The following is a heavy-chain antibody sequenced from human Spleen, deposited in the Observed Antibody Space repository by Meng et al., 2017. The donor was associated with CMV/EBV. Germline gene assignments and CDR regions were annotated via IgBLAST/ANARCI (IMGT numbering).Heavy chain of an antibody. V-gene: IGHV1-18*01. J-gene: IGHJ4*02. CDR3: ARSITVFQIDY. CDR1: GYTFTSHG. D-gene: IGHD3-3*02. CDR2: ISVEYGYT. Sequence: ASVKVSCKASGYTFTSHGISWVRQAPGQGLEWVGWISVEYGYTNYAQKFKGRVTMTTDTSTSTVYMELRSLRVDDTALYYCARSITVFQIDYWGQGTLVTVSS.